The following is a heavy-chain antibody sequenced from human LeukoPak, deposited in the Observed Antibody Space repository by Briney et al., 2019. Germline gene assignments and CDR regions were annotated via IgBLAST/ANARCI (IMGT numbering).Heavy chain of an antibody. J-gene: IGHJ5*02. Sequence: RGSLRLSCAASGFTFSSYSMNWVRQAPGKGLEWVSSISSSSSYIYYADSVKGRFTISRDNAKNSLYLQMNSLRAEDTAVYYCARDFSDTDWFDPWGQGTLVTVSS. V-gene: IGHV3-21*01. CDR3: ARDFSDTDWFDP. CDR1: GFTFSSYS. D-gene: IGHD5-18*01. CDR2: ISSSSSYI.